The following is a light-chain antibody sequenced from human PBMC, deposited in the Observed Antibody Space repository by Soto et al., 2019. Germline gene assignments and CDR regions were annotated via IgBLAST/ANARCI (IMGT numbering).Light chain of an antibody. CDR1: QSITTW. CDR3: QHYKMYSPWT. CDR2: DVS. J-gene: IGKJ1*01. V-gene: IGKV1-5*01. Sequence: DIQMTQSPSTVSAYVGDSVTITCRASQSITTWLAWYQQRPGKAPKLLIYDVSSLQSGVPSRFSGSGSGTEFTLTISSLQPDDVATYYGQHYKMYSPWTFGQGTKVEIK.